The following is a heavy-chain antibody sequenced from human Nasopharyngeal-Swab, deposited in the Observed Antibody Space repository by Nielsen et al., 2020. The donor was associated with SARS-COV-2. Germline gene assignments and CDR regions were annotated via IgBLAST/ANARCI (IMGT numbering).Heavy chain of an antibody. D-gene: IGHD1-26*01. CDR3: AREGIVGATDLSFDY. J-gene: IGHJ4*02. Sequence: GRSLRLSCAASGFTFSSYGMHWVRQAPGKGLEWVAVISYDGSNKYYADSVKGRFTISRDNSKNTLYLQMNSLRAEDTAVHYCAREGIVGATDLSFDYWGQGTLVTVSS. CDR2: ISYDGSNK. V-gene: IGHV3-30*03. CDR1: GFTFSSYG.